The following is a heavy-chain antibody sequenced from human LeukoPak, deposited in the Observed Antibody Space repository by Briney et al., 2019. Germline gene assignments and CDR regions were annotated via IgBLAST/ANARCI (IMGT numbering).Heavy chain of an antibody. CDR2: ISSSGSTI. CDR1: GFTFSSYE. Sequence: PGGSLRLSCAASGFTFSSYEMNWVRQAPGKGLEWVSYISSSGSTIYYADSVKGRFTISRDNAKNSLYLQMNSLRAEDTAVYYCARGAYSSGWYHYWGQGTLVTVSS. D-gene: IGHD6-19*01. J-gene: IGHJ4*02. CDR3: ARGAYSSGWYHY. V-gene: IGHV3-48*03.